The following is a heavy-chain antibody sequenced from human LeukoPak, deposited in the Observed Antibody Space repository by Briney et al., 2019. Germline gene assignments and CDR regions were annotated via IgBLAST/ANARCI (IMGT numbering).Heavy chain of an antibody. CDR3: ARTSGSYVGPYQF. J-gene: IGHJ4*02. CDR2: ISSNGGST. Sequence: PGGSLRLSCTASGFTFSSYAMHWVRQAPGKGLEYVSAISSNGGSTYYANSVKGRFTISRDNSKNTLYLQMGSLRAEDMAVYYCARTSGSYVGPYQFWGQGTLVTVSP. D-gene: IGHD1-26*01. CDR1: GFTFSSYA. V-gene: IGHV3-64*01.